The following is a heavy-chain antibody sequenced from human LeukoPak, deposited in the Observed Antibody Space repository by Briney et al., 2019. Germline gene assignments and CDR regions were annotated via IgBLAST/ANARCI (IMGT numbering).Heavy chain of an antibody. CDR3: AKDHPQLTMVRGVIGAFDI. V-gene: IGHV3-30*02. CDR1: GFTFSSYG. Sequence: PGGSLRLSCAASGFTFSSYGMHWVRQAPGKGLEWVAFIRYDGSNKYYADSVKGRFTISRDNSKNTLYLQMNSLRAEDTAVYYCAKDHPQLTMVRGVIGAFDIWGQGTMVTVSS. D-gene: IGHD3-10*01. CDR2: IRYDGSNK. J-gene: IGHJ3*02.